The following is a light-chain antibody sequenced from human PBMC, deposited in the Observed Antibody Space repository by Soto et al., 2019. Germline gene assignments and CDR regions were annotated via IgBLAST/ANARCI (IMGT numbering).Light chain of an antibody. CDR2: EVS. CDR1: SSAVGGYNF. J-gene: IGLJ2*01. Sequence: QSVLTQPPSASGSPGQSVTISCTGTSSAVGGYNFVSWYQHHPGKAPKLMIYEVSKRPSGVPDRFSGSKSGNTASLTVSGLQAEDEADYYCSSYAGSNNLVFGGGTKLTVL. V-gene: IGLV2-8*01. CDR3: SSYAGSNNLV.